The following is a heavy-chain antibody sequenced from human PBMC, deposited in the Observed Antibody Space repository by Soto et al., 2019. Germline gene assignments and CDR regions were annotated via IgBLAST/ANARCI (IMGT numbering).Heavy chain of an antibody. V-gene: IGHV3-33*01. D-gene: IGHD3-10*02. J-gene: IGHJ6*03. Sequence: QVQLVESGGGVVQPGRSLRLSCAASGFTLSSYGMHWVRQAPGKGLEWVAVIWYDGSNKYYADSVKGRFTISRDNSKNPLYLQMNSLRAEDTAVYYCARVKGAMFYYYYYMDVWGKGTTVTVSS. CDR2: IWYDGSNK. CDR1: GFTLSSYG. CDR3: ARVKGAMFYYYYYMDV.